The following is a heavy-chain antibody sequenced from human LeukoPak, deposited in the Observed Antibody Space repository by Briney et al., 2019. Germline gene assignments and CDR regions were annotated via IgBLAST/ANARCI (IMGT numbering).Heavy chain of an antibody. Sequence: SETLSLTCTVSGYSISSGDYWGWIRQRPGKGLEWIGSIYHSGRTYYNPSLRSRVTISVDTSKNQFSLKLSSVTAADTAVYYCARSSGWFGDAFDIWGQGTMVTVSS. CDR1: GYSISSGDY. CDR2: IYHSGRT. J-gene: IGHJ3*02. D-gene: IGHD3-10*01. V-gene: IGHV4-38-2*02. CDR3: ARSSGWFGDAFDI.